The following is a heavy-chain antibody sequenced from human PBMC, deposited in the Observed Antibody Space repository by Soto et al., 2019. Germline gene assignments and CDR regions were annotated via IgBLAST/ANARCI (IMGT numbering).Heavy chain of an antibody. D-gene: IGHD3-22*01. V-gene: IGHV4-39*01. Sequence: SETLSLTCTVSSGTISSRSHYWAWIRQPPGKGLEWIGVIDDSGSTHYSESLKSRVTISVDTSKNQFSLKLSSVTATDTAVYHCARQGRNTRIVLLKHYATDFWGKGTAVTVSS. CDR1: SGTISSRSHY. CDR2: IDDSGST. CDR3: ARQGRNTRIVLLKHYATDF. J-gene: IGHJ6*04.